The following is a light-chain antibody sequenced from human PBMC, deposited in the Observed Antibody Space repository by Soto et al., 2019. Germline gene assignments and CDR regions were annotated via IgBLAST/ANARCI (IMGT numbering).Light chain of an antibody. J-gene: IGKJ1*01. V-gene: IGKV3-20*01. CDR2: GAA. CDR1: QTVSSSY. Sequence: EIVLTQSPATLSLSPGERATLSCRASQTVSSSYLAWYQQKPGQAPRLLIYGAASRATGIPDRFSGSGSGTDFTLTISGLEPEDFAVYYCQQYGGTFGQGTKVDIK. CDR3: QQYGGT.